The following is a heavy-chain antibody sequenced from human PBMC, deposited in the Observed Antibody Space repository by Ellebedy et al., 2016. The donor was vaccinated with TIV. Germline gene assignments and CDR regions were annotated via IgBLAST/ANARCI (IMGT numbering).Heavy chain of an antibody. Sequence: SETLSLTCTVSGGSITYYYWNWIRQPPGKGLEWIGYFYYSRSNNYNPSFKNRLSMSLDTSKNQSSLTLRSVTAADTALYYCARGRYYEDLMGPWTTFDLWGQGTMVTVSS. J-gene: IGHJ3*01. CDR2: FYYSRSN. D-gene: IGHD3-10*01. CDR3: ARGRYYEDLMGPWTTFDL. CDR1: GGSITYYY. V-gene: IGHV4-59*01.